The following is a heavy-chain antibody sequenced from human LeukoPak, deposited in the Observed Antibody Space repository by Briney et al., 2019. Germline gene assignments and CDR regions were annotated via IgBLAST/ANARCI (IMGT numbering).Heavy chain of an antibody. D-gene: IGHD3-22*01. J-gene: IGHJ4*02. CDR3: ARSNLGSYDQSGYYHS. CDR1: GGSLSGYY. CDR2: IYTSGNT. V-gene: IGHV4-4*07. Sequence: SETLSLTCTVSGGSLSGYYWNWIRQPARRGLQWIGRIYTSGNTWYSPSLRSRVTLTVDTSKNQFSLKLSSVTVADTAIYYCARSNLGSYDQSGYYHSWGQGALVTVSS.